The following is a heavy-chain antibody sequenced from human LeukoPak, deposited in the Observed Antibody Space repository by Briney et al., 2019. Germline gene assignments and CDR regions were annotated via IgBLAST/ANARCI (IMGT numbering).Heavy chain of an antibody. CDR1: GYKFTVDY. CDR2: IYSLIGGT. CDR3: ARGAVRFGDY. J-gene: IGHJ4*02. D-gene: IGHD3-16*01. Sequence: GASVKASGKPSGYKFTVDYIHWVRQAPGHGLEWMGWIYSLIGGTHSAQKFQGRVTMTRDTSTSTAYMELSGLRLDDTAVYYCARGAVRFGDYWGQGTLVTVSA. V-gene: IGHV1-2*02.